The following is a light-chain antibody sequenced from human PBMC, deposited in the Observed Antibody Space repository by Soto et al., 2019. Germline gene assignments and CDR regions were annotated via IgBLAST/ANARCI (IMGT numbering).Light chain of an antibody. Sequence: QSVLTQPPSASGSPGQSVAISCTGTSSDVGGYNYVSWYQQHPGKAPKLMIYEVNKRPSGVPDRFSGSKSGNTASLTISGLQAEDEADYYCSSYTSSITYVFGTGTKLTVL. CDR3: SSYTSSITYV. V-gene: IGLV2-8*01. CDR1: SSDVGGYNY. J-gene: IGLJ1*01. CDR2: EVN.